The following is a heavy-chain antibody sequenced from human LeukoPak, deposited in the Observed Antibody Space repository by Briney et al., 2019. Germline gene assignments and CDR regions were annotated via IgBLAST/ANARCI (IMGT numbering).Heavy chain of an antibody. CDR3: ARLGGRFSSIDY. D-gene: IGHD3-16*01. CDR2: IYYSGST. CDR1: GGSISSYY. Sequence: SGTLSLTCTVSGGSISSYYWSWIRQPPGKGLEWIGYIYYSGSTNYNPSLKSRVTISVDTSKNQFSLKLSSVTAADTAVYYCARLGGRFSSIDYWGQGTLVTVSS. J-gene: IGHJ4*02. V-gene: IGHV4-59*08.